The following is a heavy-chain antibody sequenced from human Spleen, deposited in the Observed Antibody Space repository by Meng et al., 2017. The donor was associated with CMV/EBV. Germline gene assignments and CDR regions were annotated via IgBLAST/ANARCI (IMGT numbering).Heavy chain of an antibody. J-gene: IGHJ3*02. CDR2: IFYSGTT. CDR3: ARVREVVVVFTTLAYDI. Sequence: GSLRLSCTVSGGSIRSSSYYWGWIRQPPGKGLEWIGTIFYSGTTYYNPSLKSRVTISEDTSKNQFSLNLTPLTAAETAVYYCARVREVVVVFTTLAYDIWGQGTMVTVSS. CDR1: GGSIRSSSYY. D-gene: IGHD2-15*01. V-gene: IGHV4-39*07.